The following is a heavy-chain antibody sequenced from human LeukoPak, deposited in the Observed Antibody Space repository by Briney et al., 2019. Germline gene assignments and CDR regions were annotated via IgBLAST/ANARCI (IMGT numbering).Heavy chain of an antibody. J-gene: IGHJ6*02. CDR1: GYTFTSYD. CDR2: MNPNSGNT. CDR3: ARGWFGELLSDYYYYYGMDV. D-gene: IGHD3-10*01. Sequence: ASVKVSCKASGYTFTSYDINWVRQATGQGLEWMGWMNPNSGNTGYAQKFQGRVTMTRNTSISTAYMELSSLRSVDTAVYYCARGWFGELLSDYYYYYGMDVWGQGTTVTVSS. V-gene: IGHV1-8*01.